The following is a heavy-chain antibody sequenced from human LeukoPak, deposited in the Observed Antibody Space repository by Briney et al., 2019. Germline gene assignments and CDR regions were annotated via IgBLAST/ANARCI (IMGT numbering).Heavy chain of an antibody. J-gene: IGHJ4*02. CDR1: GGSISSYY. V-gene: IGHV4-59*08. CDR2: ISDVGSI. Sequence: SETLSLTCTDSGGSISSYYWSWIRQPPGKGLEWIAYISDVGSINYNPSLKSRVTISLDTSKNQFSLKLSSVTAADTAVYYCAGHHPRNTVDFWGQGTLVTVSS. D-gene: IGHD2/OR15-2a*01. CDR3: AGHHPRNTVDF.